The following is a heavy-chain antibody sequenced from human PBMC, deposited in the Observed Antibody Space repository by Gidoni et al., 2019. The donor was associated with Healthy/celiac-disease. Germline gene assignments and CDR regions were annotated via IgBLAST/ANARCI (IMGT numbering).Heavy chain of an antibody. J-gene: IGHJ4*02. Sequence: EVQLVESGGGLVKPGGSLRLSCAASGFTFSSYSMNWVRQAPGKGLEWVSSISSSSSYIYYADSVKGRFTISRDNAKNSLYLQMNSLRAEDTAVYYCARAITDFYGELYYFDYWGQGTLVTVSS. V-gene: IGHV3-21*01. CDR2: ISSSSSYI. D-gene: IGHD3-16*01. CDR3: ARAITDFYGELYYFDY. CDR1: GFTFSSYS.